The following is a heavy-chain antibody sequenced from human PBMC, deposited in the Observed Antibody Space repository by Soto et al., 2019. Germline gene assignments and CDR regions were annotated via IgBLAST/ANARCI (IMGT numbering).Heavy chain of an antibody. V-gene: IGHV5-10-1*01. CDR2: IDPSDSYT. CDR1: GYSFTSYW. J-gene: IGHJ5*02. Sequence: LKISCKGSGYSFTSYWISWVRQMPGKGLEWMGRIDPSDSYTNYSPSFQGHVTISADKSISTAYLQWSSLKASDTAMYYCARLTGYSSGRNWFDPWGQGTLVTVSS. D-gene: IGHD6-19*01. CDR3: ARLTGYSSGRNWFDP.